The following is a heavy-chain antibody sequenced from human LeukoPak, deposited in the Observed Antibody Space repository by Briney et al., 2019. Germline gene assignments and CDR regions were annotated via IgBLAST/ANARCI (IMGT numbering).Heavy chain of an antibody. V-gene: IGHV4-31*03. J-gene: IGHJ5*02. CDR2: IYYSGST. CDR1: GGSTSSGGYY. CDR3: ARTLVVPAANYWFDP. Sequence: PSQTLSLTCTVSGGSTSSGGYYWSWIRQHPGKGLEWIGYIYYSGSTYYNPSLKSRVTISVDTSKNQFSLKLSSVTAADTAVYYCARTLVVPAANYWFDPWGQGTLVTVSS. D-gene: IGHD2-2*01.